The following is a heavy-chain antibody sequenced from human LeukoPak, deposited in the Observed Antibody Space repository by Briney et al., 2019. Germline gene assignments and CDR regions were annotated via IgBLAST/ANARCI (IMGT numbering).Heavy chain of an antibody. Sequence: GGTLRLSWVASGFSFRTYGMSWVRQAPGKGLDWLSSISASGDDTHYGDSVKGRVTISRDNSKNTLYLQMNSLRAEDTAIYYCAGSNGNDPSWGQGTLVTVSS. CDR2: ISASGDDT. V-gene: IGHV3-23*01. CDR1: GFSFRTYG. D-gene: IGHD1-1*01. CDR3: AGSNGNDPS. J-gene: IGHJ4*02.